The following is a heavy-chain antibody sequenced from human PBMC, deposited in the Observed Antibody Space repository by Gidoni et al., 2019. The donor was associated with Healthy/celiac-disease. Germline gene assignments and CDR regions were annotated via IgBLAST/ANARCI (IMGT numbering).Heavy chain of an antibody. CDR1: GFTFDDYA. Sequence: EVQLVESGGGLVQPGRSLRLSCSASGFTFDDYAMHWVRQAPGKGLEWVSGISWNSGSIGYADSVKGRFTISRDNAKNSLYLQMNSLRAEDTALYYCAKGVTTVTSFANWGQGTLVTVSS. D-gene: IGHD4-17*01. CDR2: ISWNSGSI. CDR3: AKGVTTVTSFAN. J-gene: IGHJ4*02. V-gene: IGHV3-9*01.